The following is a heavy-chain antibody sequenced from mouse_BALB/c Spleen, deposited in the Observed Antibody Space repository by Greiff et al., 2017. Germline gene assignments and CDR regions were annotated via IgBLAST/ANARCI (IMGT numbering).Heavy chain of an antibody. CDR2: IYPGSGNT. CDR3: ARSRNRYDNYAMDY. Sequence: QVQLQQSGPELVKPGASVKISCKASGYTFTDYYINWVKQKPGQGLEWIGWIYPGSGNTKYNGKFKGKATLTVDTSSSTAYMQLSSLTSEDTAVYFCARSRNRYDNYAMDYWGQGTSVTVSS. CDR1: GYTFTDYY. J-gene: IGHJ4*01. D-gene: IGHD2-14*01. V-gene: IGHV1-84*02.